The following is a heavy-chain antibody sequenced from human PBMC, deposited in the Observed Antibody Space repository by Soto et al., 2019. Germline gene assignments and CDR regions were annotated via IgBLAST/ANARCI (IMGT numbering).Heavy chain of an antibody. CDR3: ARAPWCSGGSCYSSWFDP. CDR1: GYTFTSDY. D-gene: IGHD2-15*01. CDR2: INPSGGST. V-gene: IGHV1-46*03. Sequence: ASVKVSCKASGYTFTSDYMHWVRQAPGQGLEWMGIINPSGGSTSYAQKFQGRVTMTRDTSTSTVYMELSSLRSEDTAVYYCARAPWCSGGSCYSSWFDPWGQGTLVTVSS. J-gene: IGHJ5*02.